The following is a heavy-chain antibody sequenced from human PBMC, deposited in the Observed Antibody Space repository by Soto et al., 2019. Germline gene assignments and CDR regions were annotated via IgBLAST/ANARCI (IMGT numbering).Heavy chain of an antibody. J-gene: IGHJ4*02. Sequence: PSESLSLTCAVCGCSISNGDYNWLWIRQPPGKGLEWIGYISYSGSTYYNPSLKSRVTISVDTSKNQFSLKLSSVTAADTAVYFCARFPTGQYYFDYWGQGTLVTVSS. CDR1: GCSISNGDYN. V-gene: IGHV4-30-4*01. CDR2: ISYSGST. D-gene: IGHD1-1*01. CDR3: ARFPTGQYYFDY.